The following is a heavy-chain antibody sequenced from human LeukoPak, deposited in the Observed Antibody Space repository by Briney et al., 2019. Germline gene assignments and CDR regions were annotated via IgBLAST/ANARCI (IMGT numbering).Heavy chain of an antibody. V-gene: IGHV4-4*07. CDR3: AIEIVWWYCSGGSCGHFFDY. CDR1: GGSISSYD. D-gene: IGHD2-15*01. J-gene: IGHJ4*02. CDR2: IYTSGST. Sequence: SETLSLTCTVSGGSISSYDWSWIRQPAGKGLEWIGRIYTSGSTNYNPSLKSRVTMSVDTSKNQFSLKLSSVTAADTAVYYCAIEIVWWYCSGGSCGHFFDYWGQGTLVTVSS.